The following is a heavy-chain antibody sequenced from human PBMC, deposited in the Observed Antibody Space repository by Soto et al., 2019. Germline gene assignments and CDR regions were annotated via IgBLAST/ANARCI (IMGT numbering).Heavy chain of an antibody. CDR2: ISWNSGSI. CDR3: AKGWDSCYDFPYFDY. J-gene: IGHJ4*02. Sequence: EVQLVESGGGLVQPGRSLRLSCAASGFTFDDYAMHWVRQAPGKGLEWVSGISWNSGSIGYADSVKGRFTISRDNAKNSLYLQMNSLRAEDTALYYCAKGWDSCYDFPYFDYWGQGTLVTVSS. D-gene: IGHD5-12*01. V-gene: IGHV3-9*01. CDR1: GFTFDDYA.